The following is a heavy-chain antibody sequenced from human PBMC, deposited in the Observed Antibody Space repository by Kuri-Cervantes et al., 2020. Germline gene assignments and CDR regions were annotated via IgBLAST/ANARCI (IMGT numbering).Heavy chain of an antibody. J-gene: IGHJ4*02. V-gene: IGHV3-48*03. CDR1: GFTFSSYE. Sequence: GGSLRLSCAASGFTFSSYEMNWVRQAPGKGLEWVSYISSSGSTIYYADSVKGRFTISRDNAKNSLYLQMNSLRAEDTAVYYCARVGRKITIFGVAESDYWGQGTLVTVSS. CDR2: ISSSGSTI. CDR3: ARVGRKITIFGVAESDY. D-gene: IGHD3-3*01.